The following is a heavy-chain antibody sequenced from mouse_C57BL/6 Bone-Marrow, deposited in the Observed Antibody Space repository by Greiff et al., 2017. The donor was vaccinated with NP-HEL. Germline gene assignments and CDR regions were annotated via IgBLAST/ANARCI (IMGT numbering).Heavy chain of an antibody. CDR1: GFTFSDYG. J-gene: IGHJ3*01. D-gene: IGHD2-2*01. Sequence: EVQGVESGGGLVQPGGSLKLSCAASGFTFSDYGMAWVRQAPRKGPEWVAFISNLAYSIYYADTVTGRFTISRENAKNTLYLEMSSLRSEDTAMYYCARGGLTPFAYWGQGTLVTVSA. CDR3: ARGGLTPFAY. V-gene: IGHV5-15*01. CDR2: ISNLAYSI.